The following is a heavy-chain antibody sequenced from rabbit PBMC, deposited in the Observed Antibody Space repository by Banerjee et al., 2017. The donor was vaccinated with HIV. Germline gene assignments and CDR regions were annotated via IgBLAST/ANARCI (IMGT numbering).Heavy chain of an antibody. Sequence: QKQLEESGGDLVKPEGSLTLTCTASAFSFSSSYWICWVRQAPGKGLEWIACIYAGSSGNTYYASWAKGRFTISKTSSTTVTLQMTSLTAADTATYFCARDLAGAIGWNYNLWGQGTLVTVS. CDR2: IYAGSSGNT. CDR3: ARDLAGAIGWNYNL. D-gene: IGHD4-1*01. CDR1: AFSFSSSYW. J-gene: IGHJ4*01. V-gene: IGHV1S45*01.